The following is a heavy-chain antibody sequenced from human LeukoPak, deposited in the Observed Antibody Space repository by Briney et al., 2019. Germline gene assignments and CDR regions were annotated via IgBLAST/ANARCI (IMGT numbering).Heavy chain of an antibody. CDR2: INQDGSEK. CDR1: GFTFTTYW. D-gene: IGHD6-13*01. Sequence: GGSLRLSCAASGFTFTTYWMTWVRQAPGKGLEWVANINQDGSEKYFVDSVKGRFTISRDNAKNSLYLQMNSLRADDTAIYYCAKDAAAAGSAYYFEYWGQGTLVTVSS. V-gene: IGHV3-7*03. CDR3: AKDAAAAGSAYYFEY. J-gene: IGHJ4*02.